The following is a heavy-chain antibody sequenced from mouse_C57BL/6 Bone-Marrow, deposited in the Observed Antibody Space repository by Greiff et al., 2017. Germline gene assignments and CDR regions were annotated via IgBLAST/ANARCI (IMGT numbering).Heavy chain of an antibody. V-gene: IGHV5-12*01. CDR2: ISNGGGST. CDR3: AYSKGAMDD. CDR1: GFTFSDYY. J-gene: IGHJ4*01. Sequence: EVQGVESGGGLVQPGGSLKLSCAASGFTFSDYYMYWVRQTPEKRLEWVAYISNGGGSTYYPATVKGRFTISRDNAKNTLYLQMSRLKSEDTAMYYCAYSKGAMDDWGQGTTVTVSS. D-gene: IGHD2-5*01.